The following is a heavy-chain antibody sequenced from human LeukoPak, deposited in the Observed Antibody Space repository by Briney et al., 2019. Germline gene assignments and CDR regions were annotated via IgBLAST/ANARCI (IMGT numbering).Heavy chain of an antibody. D-gene: IGHD4-11*01. J-gene: IGHJ6*03. V-gene: IGHV1-2*02. CDR3: ATSAGDYRAGHYYYMGV. Sequence: ASVKVSCKASGYTFTGYYFHWVRQAPGQGLEWMGWINPNTAGTNYAQKFLGGVTLTWDTSISTAYMEPNRLTSDDTAVYYCATSAGDYRAGHYYYMGVWGKGTSVTVSS. CDR1: GYTFTGYY. CDR2: INPNTAGT.